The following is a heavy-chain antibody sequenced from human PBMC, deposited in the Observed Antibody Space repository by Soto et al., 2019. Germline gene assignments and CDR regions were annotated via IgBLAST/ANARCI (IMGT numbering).Heavy chain of an antibody. CDR1: GYTFTSYG. V-gene: IGHV1-18*01. J-gene: IGHJ4*01. CDR2: ISAYNGNT. CDR3: AKAGPYCSGGTCYTVHYDY. Sequence: ASVKVSCKASGYTFTSYGISWVRQAPGQGLEWMGWISAYNGNTNYAQKLQGRVTMTTDTSTSTAYMELNSLRAEDTAVYYCAKAGPYCSGGTCYTVHYDYWGQGTLVTVSS. D-gene: IGHD2-15*01.